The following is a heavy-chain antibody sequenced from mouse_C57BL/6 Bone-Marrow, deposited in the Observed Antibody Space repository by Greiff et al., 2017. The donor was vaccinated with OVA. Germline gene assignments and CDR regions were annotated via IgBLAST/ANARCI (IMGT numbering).Heavy chain of an antibody. J-gene: IGHJ2*01. Sequence: QVHVKQPGAELVKPGASVKLSCKASGYTFTSYWMHWVKQRPGQGLEWIGMIHPNSGSTNYNEKFKSKATLTVDKSSSTAYMQLSSLTSEDSAVYYCARSPPYFDYWGQGTTLTVSS. CDR3: ARSPPYFDY. CDR2: IHPNSGST. CDR1: GYTFTSYW. V-gene: IGHV1-64*01.